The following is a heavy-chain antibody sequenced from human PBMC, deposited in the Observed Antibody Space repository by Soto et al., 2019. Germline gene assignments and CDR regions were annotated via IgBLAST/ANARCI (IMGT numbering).Heavy chain of an antibody. J-gene: IGHJ4*02. CDR2: IKSDGSNI. CDR1: GFTFSSYW. CDR3: ARGGFSGSGSFIQGDY. V-gene: IGHV3-74*01. Sequence: EVQLVESGGGLVQPGGSLRLSCAASGFTFSSYWMHWVRQAPGKGLVWVSRIKSDGSNINYADAVKGRFHISKDNAKNKLYLRMNSLRAEDTAIYYCARGGFSGSGSFIQGDYWGQGTLVTVSS. D-gene: IGHD3-10*01.